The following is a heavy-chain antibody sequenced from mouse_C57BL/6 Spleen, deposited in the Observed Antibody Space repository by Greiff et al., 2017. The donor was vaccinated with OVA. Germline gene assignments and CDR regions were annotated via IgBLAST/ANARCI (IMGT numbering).Heavy chain of an antibody. CDR3: TRHYYGSSYWYFDV. J-gene: IGHJ1*03. CDR1: GFSLTSYG. Sequence: VQLKESGPGLVAPSQSLSITCTVSGFSLTSYGVHWVRQPPGKGLEWLVVIWSDGSTNYNSALKSRLSISKDNSKSQVFLKMNSLQTDDTAMYYCTRHYYGSSYWYFDVWGTGTTVTVSS. CDR2: IWSDGST. V-gene: IGHV2-6-1*01. D-gene: IGHD1-1*01.